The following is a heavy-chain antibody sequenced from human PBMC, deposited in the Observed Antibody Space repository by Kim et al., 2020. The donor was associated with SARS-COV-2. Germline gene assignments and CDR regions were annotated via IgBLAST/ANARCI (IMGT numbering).Heavy chain of an antibody. V-gene: IGHV3-43*01. Sequence: DTVKSPFTMPRDNSKNSLYLQMNSLRTEDNALYYCAKGGGFWSGYWLDYWGQGTLVTVSS. J-gene: IGHJ4*02. CDR3: AKGGGFWSGYWLDY. D-gene: IGHD3-3*01.